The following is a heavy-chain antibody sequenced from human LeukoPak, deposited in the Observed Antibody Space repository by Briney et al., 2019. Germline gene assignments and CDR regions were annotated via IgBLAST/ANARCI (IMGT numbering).Heavy chain of an antibody. CDR3: ARLLGDSSGYPSD. J-gene: IGHJ4*02. Sequence: RGESLKISCKGDDYSFTSYWIGWVRQMPGKGLEWMGIIYPGDSDTRYSPSFQGQVTISADKSISTAYLQWSSLKASDTAMYYCARLLGDSSGYPSDWGQGTLVTVSS. CDR2: IYPGDSDT. D-gene: IGHD3-22*01. V-gene: IGHV5-51*01. CDR1: DYSFTSYW.